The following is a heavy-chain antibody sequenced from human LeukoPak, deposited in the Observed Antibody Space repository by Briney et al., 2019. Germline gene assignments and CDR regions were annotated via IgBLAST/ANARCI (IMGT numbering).Heavy chain of an antibody. J-gene: IGHJ4*02. CDR3: ARGYEYSSSSFPY. CDR2: INHSGST. Sequence: SETLSLTCAVYGGSFSGYYWSWIRQPPGKGLEWIGEINHSGSTNYNPSLKSRVTISVDTSKNQFSLKLSSVTAADTAVYYCARGYEYSSSSFPYWGQGTLVTVSS. V-gene: IGHV4-34*01. D-gene: IGHD6-6*01. CDR1: GGSFSGYY.